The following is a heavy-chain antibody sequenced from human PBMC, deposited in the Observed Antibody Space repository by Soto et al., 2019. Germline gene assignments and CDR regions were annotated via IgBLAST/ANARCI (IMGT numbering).Heavy chain of an antibody. J-gene: IGHJ6*02. D-gene: IGHD3-3*01. CDR1: GYPFTRYS. V-gene: IGHV1-18*04. Sequence: ASVEVSCRASGYPFTRYSIRWVRRAPGQGLEWMGWISGYNGDTEYSKNFQGRLTMTIDTSTTTASMELRSLRSDDTAVYYCARASLTIFGAPYGMDVWGQGTSVTVSS. CDR3: ARASLTIFGAPYGMDV. CDR2: ISGYNGDT.